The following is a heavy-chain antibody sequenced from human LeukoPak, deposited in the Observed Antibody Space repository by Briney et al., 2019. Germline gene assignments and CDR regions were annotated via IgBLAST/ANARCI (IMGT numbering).Heavy chain of an antibody. Sequence: ASQTLSLTCTVSGGSVSSGGYYWSWIRQHPGKGLEWIGYIYYTESTYYNPSLQSRVTIAVDTSKNQFSLRLSSVTAADTAVYYCTANLDPQDAFDIWGQGTMVTVSS. J-gene: IGHJ3*02. CDR3: TANLDPQDAFDI. D-gene: IGHD1-1*01. CDR2: IYYTEST. V-gene: IGHV4-31*03. CDR1: GGSVSSGGYY.